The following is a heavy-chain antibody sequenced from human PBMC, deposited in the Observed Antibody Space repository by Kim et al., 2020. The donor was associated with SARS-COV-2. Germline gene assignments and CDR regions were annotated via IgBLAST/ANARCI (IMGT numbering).Heavy chain of an antibody. CDR3: TKDKLPGGADY. J-gene: IGHJ4*02. CDR1: GFTFETYA. V-gene: IGHV3-9*01. CDR2: LSLDSDKI. Sequence: GGSLRLSCAASGFTFETYAVHWVRQAPGKGLEWVAGLSLDSDKIGYADSVKGRFSISRDNDLQMNSLRAEDPALYYCTKDKLPGGADYWGRGTLVTVSS. D-gene: IGHD2-15*01.